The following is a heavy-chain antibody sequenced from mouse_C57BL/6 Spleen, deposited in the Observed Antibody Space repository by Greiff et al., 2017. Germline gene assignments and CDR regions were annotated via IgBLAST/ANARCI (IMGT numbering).Heavy chain of an antibody. Sequence: QVQLKQSGAELARPGASVKLSCKASGYTFTSYGISWVKQRTGQGLEWIGEIYPRSGTTYYNEKFKGKATLTADKSSSTAYMDLRSLTSADSAVYFCARRYYGSSEVLFAYWGQGTLVTVSA. V-gene: IGHV1-81*01. J-gene: IGHJ3*01. CDR1: GYTFTSYG. D-gene: IGHD1-1*01. CDR2: IYPRSGTT. CDR3: ARRYYGSSEVLFAY.